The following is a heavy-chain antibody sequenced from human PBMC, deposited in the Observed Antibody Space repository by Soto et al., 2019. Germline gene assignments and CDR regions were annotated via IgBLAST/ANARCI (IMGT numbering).Heavy chain of an antibody. D-gene: IGHD3-3*01. CDR1: GFTFGTYG. J-gene: IGHJ4*01. V-gene: IGHV3-30*18. Sequence: GGSLRLSCAASGFTFGTYGMHWVRQAPGKGLEWVALISYDASNKYYADSVKGRFTISRDNSKNTLYLQMNSLRGEDTAVYYCAKAHDFWSGPFDYWGHGTLVTVSS. CDR2: ISYDASNK. CDR3: AKAHDFWSGPFDY.